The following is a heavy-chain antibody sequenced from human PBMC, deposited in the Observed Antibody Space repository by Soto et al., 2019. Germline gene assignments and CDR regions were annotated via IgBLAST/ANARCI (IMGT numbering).Heavy chain of an antibody. CDR3: ARRSSGWYFDY. CDR2: ISGSGGST. V-gene: IGHV3-23*01. Sequence: EVQLLESGGGLVQPGGSLRLSCAASGFTFSSYAMNWVRQAPGKGLEWVSVISGSGGSTYYADSVKGRFTISRDNSKNALYLQMKSLSAEDTAVYYCARRSSGWYFDYGGQGTLVTVSS. CDR1: GFTFSSYA. D-gene: IGHD6-19*01. J-gene: IGHJ4*02.